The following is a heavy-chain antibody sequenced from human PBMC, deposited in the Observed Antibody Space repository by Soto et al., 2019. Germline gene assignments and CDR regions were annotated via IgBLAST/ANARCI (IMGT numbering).Heavy chain of an antibody. CDR3: ARSPGWDAVHS. Sequence: QVQLQESGPGLVKPSGTLSLTCAVSGDSVSSPYYWCWVRQPPGKGLEWIGEVFHTGTTSFNPSLRNRVTISKDNSINQFSLLLTSVSAADTVVYYCARSPGWDAVHSWGPGTLVIV. CDR1: GDSVSSPYY. D-gene: IGHD1-26*01. J-gene: IGHJ4*02. V-gene: IGHV4-4*02. CDR2: VFHTGTT.